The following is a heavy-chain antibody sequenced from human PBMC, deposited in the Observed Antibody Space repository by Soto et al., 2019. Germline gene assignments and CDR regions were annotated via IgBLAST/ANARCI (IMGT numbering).Heavy chain of an antibody. D-gene: IGHD2-2*01. CDR3: AIDSCYCTHTRCHCLVVVFDS. CDR2: SSVTGENT. Sequence: GGSLRLSCAASGFSLTTHAMSWVRQAPGRGLEWVSHSSVTGENTYYADSVKGRFTISRDNSKNTLYLQMTSLRAEDTAEYSSAIDSCYCTHTRCHCLVVVFDSWGEGSLVTVAS. V-gene: IGHV3-23*01. J-gene: IGHJ4*02. CDR1: GFSLTTHA.